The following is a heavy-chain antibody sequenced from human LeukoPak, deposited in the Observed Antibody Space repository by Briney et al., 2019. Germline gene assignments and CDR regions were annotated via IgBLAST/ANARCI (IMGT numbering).Heavy chain of an antibody. Sequence: NPSETLSLTCAVSGGSISSSNWWSWVRQPPGKGLEWIGEIYHSGSTNYNPSLKSRVTISVDKSENQFSLKLSSVTAADTAVYYCARRPVAGTVYYFDYWGQGTLVTVSS. CDR1: GGSISSSNW. CDR2: IYHSGST. V-gene: IGHV4-4*02. J-gene: IGHJ4*02. CDR3: ARRPVAGTVYYFDY. D-gene: IGHD6-19*01.